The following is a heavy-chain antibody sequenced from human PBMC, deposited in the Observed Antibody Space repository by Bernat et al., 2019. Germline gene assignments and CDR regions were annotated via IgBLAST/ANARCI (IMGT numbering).Heavy chain of an antibody. CDR2: ISGSGGST. CDR1: GFTFSSYA. CDR3: AKIMVRGVLTYYYYYGMDV. Sequence: EVQLLESGGGLVQPGGSLRLSCAASGFTFSSYAMIWVRQAPGKGLEWVSAISGSGGSTYYADSVKGRFTISRDNSKNTLYLQMNSLRAEDTAVYYCAKIMVRGVLTYYYYYGMDVWGQGTTVTVSS. J-gene: IGHJ6*02. D-gene: IGHD3-10*01. V-gene: IGHV3-23*01.